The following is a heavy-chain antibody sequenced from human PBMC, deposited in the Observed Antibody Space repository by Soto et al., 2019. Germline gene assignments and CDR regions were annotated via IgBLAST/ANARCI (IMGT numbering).Heavy chain of an antibody. CDR2: INAANGNT. V-gene: IGHV1-3*01. CDR3: ATQDFESGRSHLDY. Sequence: QVQVVQSGAEVKRPGASVKVSCKASGYTFTHYAIHWVRQAPGQRPELMGWINAANGNTKYSQTFQSRVTLTRDTSATTAYMELSSLSSEDTAVYYCATQDFESGRSHLDYWGQGTLVTVSS. CDR1: GYTFTHYA. D-gene: IGHD3-10*01. J-gene: IGHJ4*02.